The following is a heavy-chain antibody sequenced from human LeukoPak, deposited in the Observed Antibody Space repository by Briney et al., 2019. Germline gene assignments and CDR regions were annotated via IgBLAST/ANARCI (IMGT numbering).Heavy chain of an antibody. V-gene: IGHV4-4*07. CDR2: IYTSGST. CDR3: ARVGDSSGYYQYYFDY. J-gene: IGHJ4*02. Sequence: SETLSLTCTVSGGSISSYYWSWIRQPAGKGLEWIGRIYTSGSTNYNPSLKSRVTMSVDTSKNQFSLKPSSVTAADTAVYYCARVGDSSGYYQYYFDYWGQGTLVTVSS. D-gene: IGHD3-22*01. CDR1: GGSISSYY.